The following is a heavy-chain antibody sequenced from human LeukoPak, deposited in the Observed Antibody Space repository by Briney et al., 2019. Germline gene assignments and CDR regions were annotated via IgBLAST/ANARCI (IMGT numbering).Heavy chain of an antibody. CDR1: GDSISSDGYY. V-gene: IGHV4-31*03. J-gene: IGHJ4*02. CDR2: ISYSGRP. D-gene: IGHD5-18*01. Sequence: SETLSLTCTVSGDSISSDGYYWSWIRQHPGKGLECIGHISYSGRPYYHPSLNSRVSIPLDTSEPQLSLKLTSVTAADTAVYYCARVRGYIYGELDYWGQGTLVTVSS. CDR3: ARVRGYIYGELDY.